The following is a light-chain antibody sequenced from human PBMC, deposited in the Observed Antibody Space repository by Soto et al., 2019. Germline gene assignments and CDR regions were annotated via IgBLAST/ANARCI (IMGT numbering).Light chain of an antibody. J-gene: IGLJ7*01. CDR1: ALPKQY. Sequence: SYELTQPPSVSVSPGQTARITCSGDALPKQYAYWYQQKPGQAPVLVIYKDSERPSGIPERFSGSSSGTTVTLTISGVQAEDEAYYYCQSADSSGTSLVFGGGTQLTVL. V-gene: IGLV3-25*03. CDR2: KDS. CDR3: QSADSSGTSLV.